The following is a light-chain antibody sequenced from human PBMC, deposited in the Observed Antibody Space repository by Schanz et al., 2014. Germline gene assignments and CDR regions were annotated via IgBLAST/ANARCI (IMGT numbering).Light chain of an antibody. CDR2: DAS. V-gene: IGKV3D-15*01. Sequence: EIVLTQSPGTLSLSPGERATLSCRASQSVTSSYLAWYQQKPGQAPRLLIYDASIRATGIPARFSGSGSGTEFTLTISSLQSEDFAVYYCQQYNDWPPLTFGGGTKVEIK. CDR3: QQYNDWPPLT. J-gene: IGKJ4*01. CDR1: QSVTSSY.